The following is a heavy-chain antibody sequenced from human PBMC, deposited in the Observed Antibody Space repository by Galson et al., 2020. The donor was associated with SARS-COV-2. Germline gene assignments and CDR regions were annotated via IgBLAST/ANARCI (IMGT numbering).Heavy chain of an antibody. CDR3: AKAGGLGSWGVLFYY. Sequence: GEYLKISCAASGFTFSSYGMHWVRQAPGKGLEWVAVISYDGSNKYYADSVKGRFTISRDNSKNTLYLQMNSLRAEDTAVYYCAKAGGLGSWGVLFYYWGQGTLVTVSS. J-gene: IGHJ4*02. CDR1: GFTFSSYG. CDR2: ISYDGSNK. V-gene: IGHV3-30*18. D-gene: IGHD3-10*01.